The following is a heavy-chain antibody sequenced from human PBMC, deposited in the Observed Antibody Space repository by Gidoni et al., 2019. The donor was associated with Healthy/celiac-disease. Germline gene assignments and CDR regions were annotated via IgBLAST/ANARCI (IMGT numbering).Heavy chain of an antibody. CDR2: IIPIVGTA. CDR3: ARDWVTGDSMVAFDI. Sequence: QVQLVQSGAEVKKPGSSVKVSCKASGGPFSSYAISWVRQAPGQGLEWMGGIIPIVGTANYAKKFQGRVTITADESTSTAYMELSSLRSEDTAVYYCARDWVTGDSMVAFDIWGQGTMVTVSS. J-gene: IGHJ3*02. D-gene: IGHD7-27*01. CDR1: GGPFSSYA. V-gene: IGHV1-69*01.